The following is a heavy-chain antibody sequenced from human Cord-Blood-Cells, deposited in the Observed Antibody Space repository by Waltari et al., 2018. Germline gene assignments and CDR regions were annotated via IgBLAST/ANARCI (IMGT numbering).Heavy chain of an antibody. CDR2: ISGSGGST. CDR3: AKLEDDFWSGYYCGMDV. V-gene: IGHV3-23*01. CDR1: GFTFSSYA. Sequence: EVQLLESGGGLVQPGGSLRLSCAASGFTFSSYAMSWVRQAPGKGLEWVSAISGSGGSTYYADSVKGLFTISRDNSKNTLYLQMNSLRAEDTAVYYCAKLEDDFWSGYYCGMDVWGQGTTVTVSS. D-gene: IGHD3-3*01. J-gene: IGHJ6*02.